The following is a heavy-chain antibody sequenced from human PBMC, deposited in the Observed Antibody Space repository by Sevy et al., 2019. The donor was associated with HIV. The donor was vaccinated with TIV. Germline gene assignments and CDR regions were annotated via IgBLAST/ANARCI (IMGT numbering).Heavy chain of an antibody. Sequence: GGSMRLSCAASGFTFSDYYMSWIRQAPGKGLEWVSYISSSGSTTYYADSVKGRFTISRDNARKSLYLQMNSLRAEDTAMYYCARELVTRIWLPSPYYYYGMDVWGQGTTVTVSS. D-gene: IGHD5-18*01. V-gene: IGHV3-11*01. J-gene: IGHJ6*02. CDR3: ARELVTRIWLPSPYYYYGMDV. CDR1: GFTFSDYY. CDR2: ISSSGSTT.